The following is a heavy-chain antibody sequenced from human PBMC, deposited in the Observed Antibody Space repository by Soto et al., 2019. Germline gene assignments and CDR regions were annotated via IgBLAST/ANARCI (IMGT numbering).Heavy chain of an antibody. Sequence: GASVKVSCKASGYTFTSYGISWVRQAPGQGLEWMGWISTYNGNTNYAQKLQGRVTMTTDTSTSTAYMELRSLRSDDTAVYYCARVPATGYYYDSSGYYYFDYWGQGTLVTVSS. CDR3: ARVPATGYYYDSSGYYYFDY. V-gene: IGHV1-18*01. CDR2: ISTYNGNT. J-gene: IGHJ4*02. D-gene: IGHD3-22*01. CDR1: GYTFTSYG.